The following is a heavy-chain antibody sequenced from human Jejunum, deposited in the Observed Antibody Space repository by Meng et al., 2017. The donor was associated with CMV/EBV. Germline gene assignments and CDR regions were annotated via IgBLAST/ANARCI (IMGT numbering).Heavy chain of an antibody. CDR3: ARGNLAESTSSPDYFDY. CDR2: IYHSGGT. J-gene: IGHJ4*02. D-gene: IGHD6-6*01. V-gene: IGHV4-30-4*08. Sequence: DSISTGDYYWSWIRQVPGRGLEWIGYIYHSGGTSYNPSLKSRVTMSVDTSKDHFSLKVSSVTAADTAMYYCARGNLAESTSSPDYFDYWGQGTLVPSPQ. CDR1: DSISTGDYY.